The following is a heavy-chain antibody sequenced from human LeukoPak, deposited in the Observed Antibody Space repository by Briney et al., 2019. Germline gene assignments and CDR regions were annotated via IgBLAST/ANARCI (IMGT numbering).Heavy chain of an antibody. CDR2: IYYSGST. CDR1: GGSISSSSYY. CDR3: ARHLPIARNYYFDY. Sequence: SETLSLTCTVSGGSISSSSYYWGWIRQPPGKGLEWIGSIYYSGSTYYNPSLKSRVTISVDTSKNQFSLKLSSVTAADTAVYYCARHLPIARNYYFDYWGQGTLVTVSS. V-gene: IGHV4-39*01. J-gene: IGHJ4*02. D-gene: IGHD6-13*01.